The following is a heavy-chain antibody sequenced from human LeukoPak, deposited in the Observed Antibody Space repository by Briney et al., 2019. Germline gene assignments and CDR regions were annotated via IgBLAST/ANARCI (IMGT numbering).Heavy chain of an antibody. V-gene: IGHV3-66*01. J-gene: IGHJ4*02. CDR3: ATSLT. Sequence: PGGSLRLSCVVSGFTFSNAWMSWIRQAPGKGLEWVSVIYSAGSTYYADSVKGRFTISRDNSKNTLYLQMNSLRAEDTAVYYCATSLTWGQGTLVTVSS. CDR2: IYSAGST. CDR1: GFTFSNAW.